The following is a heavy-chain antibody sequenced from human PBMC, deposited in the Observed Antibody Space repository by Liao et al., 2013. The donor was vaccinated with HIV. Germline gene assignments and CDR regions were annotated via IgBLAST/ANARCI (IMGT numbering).Heavy chain of an antibody. V-gene: IGHV4-4*07. CDR3: AREAVTTFYYNYYYMDV. CDR2: IYTSGST. J-gene: IGHJ6*03. CDR1: GGSISGYY. Sequence: QVQLQESGPGLVKSSETLSLTCSVSGGSISGYYWSWIRQPAGKGLEWIGRIYTSGSTNYNPSLKSRVTMSVDTSKNQFSLKVSSVTAADTAVYFCAREAVTTFYYNYYYMDVWGKGTTVTVSS. D-gene: IGHD4-11*01.